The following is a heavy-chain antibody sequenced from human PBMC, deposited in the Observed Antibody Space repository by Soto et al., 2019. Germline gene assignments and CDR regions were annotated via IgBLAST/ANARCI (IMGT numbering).Heavy chain of an antibody. Sequence: QVQLVESGGGVVQPGRSLGLSCAASGFTFSNYGMHWFRQAPGKGLEWVAVIYYDGSGKYYADSVKGRFTISRDNSKNTLYLQMNTLRAEDTAVYYCARDIRSTYFDYWGQGTLVPVSS. D-gene: IGHD2-21*01. V-gene: IGHV3-33*01. J-gene: IGHJ4*02. CDR3: ARDIRSTYFDY. CDR1: GFTFSNYG. CDR2: IYYDGSGK.